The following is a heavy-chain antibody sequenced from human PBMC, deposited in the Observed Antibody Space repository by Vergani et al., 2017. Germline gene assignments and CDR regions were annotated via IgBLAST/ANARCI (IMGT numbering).Heavy chain of an antibody. J-gene: IGHJ5*02. V-gene: IGHV4-59*11. Sequence: QVQLQESGPGLVTSSETLSLTCSVSFDSIRNLYCNWIRQPPGKGLEWIGSIHYSENTNYNPSLKTRVTISVDTSKNQFSLTLTSVTAADTAVYYCASDTHSGQRADLWGQGILVTVTS. D-gene: IGHD6-19*01. CDR1: FDSIRNLY. CDR2: IHYSENT. CDR3: ASDTHSGQRADL.